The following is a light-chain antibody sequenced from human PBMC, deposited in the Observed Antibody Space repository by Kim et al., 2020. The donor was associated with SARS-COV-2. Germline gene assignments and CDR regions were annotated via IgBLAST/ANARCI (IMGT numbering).Light chain of an antibody. J-gene: IGLJ3*02. CDR2: SNN. CDR3: AAWDDSLNGNWV. V-gene: IGLV1-44*01. Sequence: QSVLTQPPSASGTPGQRVTISCSGSSSNIGSNTVNWYQQFPGTAPKLLIYSNNQRPSGVPDRFSGSKSDTSASLAISGLQSEDEADYYCAAWDDSLNGNWVFGGGTQLTVL. CDR1: SSNIGSNT.